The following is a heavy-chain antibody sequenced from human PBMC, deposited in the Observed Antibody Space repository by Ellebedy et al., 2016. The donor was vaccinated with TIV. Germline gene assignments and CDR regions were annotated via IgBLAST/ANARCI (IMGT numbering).Heavy chain of an antibody. D-gene: IGHD2/OR15-2a*01. V-gene: IGHV4-39*01. CDR1: GGSLNSSTYY. CDR3: ARHAKLFLCFFDY. CDR2: IYSSGST. J-gene: IGHJ4*02. Sequence: MPSETLSLTCSVSGGSLNSSTYYWGWIRQPPGKGLEWIGSIYSSGSTYYNPSLKSRVTISVDTSKNQFSLKLSPVTAADTAVYYCARHAKLFLCFFDYWGQGTLVTVSS.